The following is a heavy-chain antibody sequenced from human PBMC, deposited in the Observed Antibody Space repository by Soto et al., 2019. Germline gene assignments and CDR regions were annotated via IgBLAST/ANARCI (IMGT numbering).Heavy chain of an antibody. CDR3: ARQSSSYHHYNILWDWFDP. D-gene: IGHD2-15*01. V-gene: IGHV4-39*01. CDR1: GGSISSSSYY. CDR2: IYYSGST. Sequence: SETLSLTCTVSGGSISSSSYYWGWIRQPPGKGLEWIGSIYYSGSTYYNPSLKSRVTISVDTSKNQFSLKLSSVTAADTAVYYCARQSSSYHHYNILWDWFDPWGQGTLVTVSS. J-gene: IGHJ5*02.